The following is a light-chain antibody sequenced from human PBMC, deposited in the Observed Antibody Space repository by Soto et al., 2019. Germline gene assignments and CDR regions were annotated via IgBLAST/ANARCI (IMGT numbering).Light chain of an antibody. CDR2: GAS. V-gene: IGKV3-20*01. Sequence: EIVLTQSPGTLSLSPGERGTLSCRASQSLSSSYLAWYQHKSGQAPRLLIYGASSRATGIPDRFSGSGFGTDFTLTFSRLEPEDFAVYYCQQYGSSPWTFGQGTKVDIK. CDR3: QQYGSSPWT. J-gene: IGKJ1*01. CDR1: QSLSSSY.